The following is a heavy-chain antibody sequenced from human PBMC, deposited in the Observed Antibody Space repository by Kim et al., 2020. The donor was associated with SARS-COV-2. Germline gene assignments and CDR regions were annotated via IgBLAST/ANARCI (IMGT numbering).Heavy chain of an antibody. D-gene: IGHD6-19*01. J-gene: IGHJ4*02. V-gene: IGHV1-18*01. CDR3: ARDRTDGVAGDSDRFDY. Sequence: ASVKVSCKASGYTFTSYGISWVRQAPGQGLEWMGWISAYNGNTNYAQKLQGRVTMTTDTSTSTAYMELRSLRSDDTAVYYCARDRTDGVAGDSDRFDYWGQGTLVTVSS. CDR1: GYTFTSYG. CDR2: ISAYNGNT.